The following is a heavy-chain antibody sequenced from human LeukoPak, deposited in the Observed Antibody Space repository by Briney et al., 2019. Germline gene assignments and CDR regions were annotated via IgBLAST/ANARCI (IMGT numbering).Heavy chain of an antibody. CDR1: GFTFRRFT. CDR2: ISSSSGYI. J-gene: IGHJ4*02. CDR3: TRDRGSGWYRGLDY. V-gene: IGHV3-21*01. D-gene: IGHD6-19*01. Sequence: GGSLRLSCAPSGFTFRRFTMNWVRQAPGRGLEWVSSISSSSGYIYSADSVKGRFTISRDNAKNSLYLQMNSLRAEDTAVYYCTRDRGSGWYRGLDYWGQGALVTVSS.